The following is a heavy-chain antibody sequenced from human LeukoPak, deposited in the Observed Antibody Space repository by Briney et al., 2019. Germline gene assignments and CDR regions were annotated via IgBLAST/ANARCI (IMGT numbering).Heavy chain of an antibody. V-gene: IGHV1-2*02. CDR2: INPNSGGT. CDR1: GYTFTGYY. Sequence: ASVKVSCKASGYTFTGYYMHWVRQAPGQGLEWMGWINPNSGGTNYAQKFQGRVTMTRDTSISTAYMALSRLRSDDTAVYYCARRYDDYGDYVTNYYYMDVWGKGTTVTVSS. J-gene: IGHJ6*03. D-gene: IGHD4-17*01. CDR3: ARRYDDYGDYVTNYYYMDV.